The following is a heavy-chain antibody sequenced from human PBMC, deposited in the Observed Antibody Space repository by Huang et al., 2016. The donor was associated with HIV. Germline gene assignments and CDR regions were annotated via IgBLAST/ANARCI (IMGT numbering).Heavy chain of an antibody. V-gene: IGHV1-69*18. J-gene: IGHJ3*01. CDR2: IIPIYGTP. CDR3: ATYPSGYYDAFDL. D-gene: IGHD1-26*01. CDR1: GVTSSSYT. Sequence: QVQLVRSGAEVKKPGSSVTVSCKGSGVTSSSYTFSWVRQAPGQGCEWMGTIIPIYGTPNYAQKFQGRVTITADESTSTAYMELSSLRSEDTALYYCATYPSGYYDAFDLWGQGTMVTVSS.